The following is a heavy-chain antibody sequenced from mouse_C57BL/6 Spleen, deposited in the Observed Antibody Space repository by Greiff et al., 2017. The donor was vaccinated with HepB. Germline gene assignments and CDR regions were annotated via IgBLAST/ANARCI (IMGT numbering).Heavy chain of an antibody. J-gene: IGHJ2*01. CDR3: TRPLLRFDY. Sequence: VQLQQSGAELVRPGASVTLSCKASGYTFTDYEMHWVKQTPVHGLEWIGAIDPETGGTAYNQKFKGKAILTADKSSSTAYMELRSLTSEDSAVYYCTRPLLRFDYWGQGTTLTVSS. V-gene: IGHV1-15*01. CDR1: GYTFTDYE. CDR2: IDPETGGT. D-gene: IGHD1-2*01.